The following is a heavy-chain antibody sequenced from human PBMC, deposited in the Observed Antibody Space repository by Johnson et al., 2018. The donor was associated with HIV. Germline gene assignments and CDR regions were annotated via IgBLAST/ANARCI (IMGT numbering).Heavy chain of an antibody. D-gene: IGHD6-6*01. Sequence: VPLVESGGGLVQPGGSLRLSCAASGFTFSSYAMSWVRQAPGKGLEWVSAISGSGGSTYYADSVKGRFTISRDNSKNTLYLQMNSLRAEDTAVYYCAKSSDEYSSSSDAFDILGQGTMVTVSS. J-gene: IGHJ3*02. CDR3: AKSSDEYSSSSDAFDI. V-gene: IGHV3-23*04. CDR1: GFTFSSYA. CDR2: ISGSGGST.